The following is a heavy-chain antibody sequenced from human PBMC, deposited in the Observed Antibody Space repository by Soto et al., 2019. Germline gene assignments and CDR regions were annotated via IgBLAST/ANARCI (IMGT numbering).Heavy chain of an antibody. D-gene: IGHD2-15*01. CDR1: GGTFSSYA. Sequence: SVKVSCKASGGTFSSYAISWVRQAPGQGLEWMGGIIPIFGTTNYAQKFQGRVTITGDKSTSTAYMELSSLRSEDTAVYYCARRLPDIVVVVAASFPDAFDIWGQGTMVTVSS. CDR3: ARRLPDIVVVVAASFPDAFDI. J-gene: IGHJ3*02. V-gene: IGHV1-69*06. CDR2: IIPIFGTT.